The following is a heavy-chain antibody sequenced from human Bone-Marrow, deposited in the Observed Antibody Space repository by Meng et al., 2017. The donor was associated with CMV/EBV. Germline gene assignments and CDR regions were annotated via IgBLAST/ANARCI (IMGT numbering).Heavy chain of an antibody. CDR2: IRGSGGST. Sequence: GGSLRLSCAASGFTFSSYAMSWVRQAPGKGLEWVSAIRGSGGSTYYADSVKGRFTISRDNSKNTLYLQMHSLRVQDTAVYYCAKGAYFDWLSLGYYFDYWGQGTLVTVSS. V-gene: IGHV3-23*01. D-gene: IGHD3-9*01. J-gene: IGHJ4*02. CDR1: GFTFSSYA. CDR3: AKGAYFDWLSLGYYFDY.